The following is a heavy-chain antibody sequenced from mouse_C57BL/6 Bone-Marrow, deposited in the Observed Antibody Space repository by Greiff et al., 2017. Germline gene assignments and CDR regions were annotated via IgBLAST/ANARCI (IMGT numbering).Heavy chain of an antibody. Sequence: VKLVESDAELVKPGASVKISCKVSGYTFTDHTIHWMKQRPEQGLEWIGYIYPRDGSTKYNEKFKGKATLTADKSSSTAYMQLNSLTSEDSAVYFCARSPVYYDSAYYAMDYWGQGTSVTVSS. CDR3: ARSPVYYDSAYYAMDY. CDR1: GYTFTDHT. V-gene: IGHV1-78*01. J-gene: IGHJ4*01. D-gene: IGHD2-4*01. CDR2: IYPRDGST.